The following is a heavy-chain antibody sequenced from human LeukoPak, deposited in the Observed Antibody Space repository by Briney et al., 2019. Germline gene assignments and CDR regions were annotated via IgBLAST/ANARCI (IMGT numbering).Heavy chain of an antibody. CDR3: AKAATYFYGSVTYDWFES. CDR1: EFTFSTYA. D-gene: IGHD3-10*01. J-gene: IGHJ5*01. CDR2: IESNGLT. Sequence: GGSLRLSCAASEFTFSTYAMHWVRQVPGKGLMWVSRIESNGLTLYADSVRDRFTISRDNGKSTIYLQMNSLRVDDTAIYYCAKAATYFYGSVTYDWFESWGQGTLVTVSS. V-gene: IGHV3-74*01.